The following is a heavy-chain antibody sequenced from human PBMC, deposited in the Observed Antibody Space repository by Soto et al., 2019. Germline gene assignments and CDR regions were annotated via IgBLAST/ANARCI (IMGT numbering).Heavy chain of an antibody. J-gene: IGHJ4*02. CDR3: ARDPLARSYFDL. V-gene: IGHV4-4*07. Sequence: SETRSLTCTVSAGSISGYYWSWIRQPAGKGLEWIGRMYNSERTTYSPSLKSPVTLSMDTSKHQFSLQLTSVTAADTAVYFWARDPLARSYFDLWGQRTLVSVPS. CDR1: AGSISGYY. CDR2: MYNSERT.